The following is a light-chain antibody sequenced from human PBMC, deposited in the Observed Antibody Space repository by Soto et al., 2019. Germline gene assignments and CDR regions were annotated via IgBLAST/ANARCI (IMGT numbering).Light chain of an antibody. V-gene: IGKV3-11*01. CDR3: QQRSSWPLT. CDR2: DAS. J-gene: IGKJ4*01. Sequence: EIVLTQSPATLSWSPGERAALSCRASQSVSSYLAWYQQKPGQAPRLLIYDASNRATGIPARFSGSGSGTDFNLTISSLLSEDFAVYYCQQRSSWPLTFGGGTKVEIK. CDR1: QSVSSY.